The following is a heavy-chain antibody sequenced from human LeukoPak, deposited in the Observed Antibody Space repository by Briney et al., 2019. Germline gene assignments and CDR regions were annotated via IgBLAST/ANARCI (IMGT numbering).Heavy chain of an antibody. CDR3: ARDFSSAMVTLPFDY. CDR2: ISYDESNK. J-gene: IGHJ4*02. D-gene: IGHD5-18*01. CDR1: GFTFSTYG. V-gene: IGHV3-30*03. Sequence: PGGSLRLSCVASGFTFSTYGMHWVRQAPGRGLEWVALISYDESNKLYADSVKGRFTISRDNSKNTLYLQMNSLRAEDTAVYYCARDFSSAMVTLPFDYWGQGTLVTVSS.